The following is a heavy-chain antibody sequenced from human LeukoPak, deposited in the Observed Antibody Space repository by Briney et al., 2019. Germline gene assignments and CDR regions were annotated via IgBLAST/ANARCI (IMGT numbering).Heavy chain of an antibody. V-gene: IGHV4-31*03. CDR3: ARGARGVIGAYDAFDI. CDR1: GGSISSGGHY. D-gene: IGHD2-21*01. J-gene: IGHJ3*02. Sequence: ASETLSLTCSVAGGSISSGGHYWSWIRQHPGKGLEWIGHIHYSGITYYNPSLLSRVTISVDTSKTQFSLRLSSATAADTAVYFCARGARGVIGAYDAFDIWGQGTMVTVSS. CDR2: IHYSGIT.